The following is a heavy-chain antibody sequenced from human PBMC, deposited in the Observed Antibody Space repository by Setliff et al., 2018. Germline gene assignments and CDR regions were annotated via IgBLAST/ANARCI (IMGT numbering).Heavy chain of an antibody. CDR3: ARDGDILTTYYIYYYYMDV. CDR1: GYTFTSYG. CDR2: INAYNGNA. Sequence: ASVKVSCKSSGYTFTSYGINWVRQAPGQGLEWMGWINAYNGNANYAQKLQGRLTMTRDTSISTVYMEVSRLRYDDTAVYFCARDGDILTTYYIYYYYMDVWGKGTTVTVSS. J-gene: IGHJ6*03. V-gene: IGHV1-18*01. D-gene: IGHD3-9*01.